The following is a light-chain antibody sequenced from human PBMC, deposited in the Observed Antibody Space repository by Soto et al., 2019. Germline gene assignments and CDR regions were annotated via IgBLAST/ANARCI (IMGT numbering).Light chain of an antibody. CDR1: QSVRSK. V-gene: IGKV3-15*01. Sequence: EIVMTQSPGTLSVSPGERATLSCRASQSVRSKLAWYQQKPGQAPRLLIYDASTRATGIPARFSGSGSGTEFTLTISSLQSEDFAVYYCQQYGSSPRTFGQGTKVEIK. CDR2: DAS. J-gene: IGKJ1*01. CDR3: QQYGSSPRT.